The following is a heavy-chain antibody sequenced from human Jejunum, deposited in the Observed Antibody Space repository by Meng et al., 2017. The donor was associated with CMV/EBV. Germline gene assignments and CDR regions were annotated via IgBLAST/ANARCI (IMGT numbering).Heavy chain of an antibody. CDR2: ISASTSAI. CDR1: GFTFSSYE. V-gene: IGHV3-48*03. J-gene: IGHJ4*02. Sequence: SGFTFSSYEMNWVRQIPGKGLEWISYISASTSAIYYAASVKGRFTISRDNVKNSLYLLTESLRADDTAIYYCVRGGSSGTLKYFDYWGQGALVTVSS. CDR3: VRGGSSGTLKYFDY. D-gene: IGHD3-3*01.